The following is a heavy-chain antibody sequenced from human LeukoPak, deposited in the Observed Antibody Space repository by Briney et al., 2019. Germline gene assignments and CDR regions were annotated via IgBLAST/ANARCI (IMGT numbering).Heavy chain of an antibody. Sequence: TTSETLSLTCTVSGGSISSYYWSWIRQPPGKGLEWIGYIYYSGSTNYNPSLKSRVTISVDTSKNQFSLKLSSVTAADTAVYYCARHSGSYYYYYYYGMDVWAKGPRSPSP. CDR1: GGSISSYY. D-gene: IGHD1-26*01. J-gene: IGHJ6*02. CDR2: IYYSGST. V-gene: IGHV4-59*01. CDR3: ARHSGSYYYYYYYGMDV.